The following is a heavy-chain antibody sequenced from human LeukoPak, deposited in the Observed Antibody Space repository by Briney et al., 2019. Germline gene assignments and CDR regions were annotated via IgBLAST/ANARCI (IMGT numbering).Heavy chain of an antibody. CDR3: AKDGRIAARPHYYYYMDV. D-gene: IGHD6-6*01. Sequence: GGSLRLSCAASGSTFSSYGMHWVRQAPGKGLEWVAFIRYDGSNKYYADSVKGRFTISRDNSKNTLYLQMNSLRAEDTAVYYCAKDGRIAARPHYYYYMDVWGKGTTVTVSS. CDR2: IRYDGSNK. V-gene: IGHV3-30*02. CDR1: GSTFSSYG. J-gene: IGHJ6*03.